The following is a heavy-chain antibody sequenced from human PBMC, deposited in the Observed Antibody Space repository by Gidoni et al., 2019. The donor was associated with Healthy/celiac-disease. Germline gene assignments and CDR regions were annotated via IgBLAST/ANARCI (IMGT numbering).Heavy chain of an antibody. J-gene: IGHJ4*02. D-gene: IGHD3-10*01. V-gene: IGHV3-21*02. CDR3: ARVTGYYGSGSYPY. Sequence: EVQLVESGGGLVKPGGSLRLSCAASGFTFSSYSMNCVRQAPGKGLEWVSSISSGSSYIYYADSGKGRFTISRDNAKNSLYLQMDSLRAEDTAVYYCARVTGYYGSGSYPYWGQGTLVTVSS. CDR2: ISSGSSYI. CDR1: GFTFSSYS.